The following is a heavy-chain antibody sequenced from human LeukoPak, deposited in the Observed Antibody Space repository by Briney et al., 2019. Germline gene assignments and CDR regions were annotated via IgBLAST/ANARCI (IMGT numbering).Heavy chain of an antibody. CDR2: IIPILGIA. CDR3: ARDFVGIVVVPAARYGMDV. J-gene: IGHJ6*02. Sequence: ASVKVSCKASGGTFSSYAISWVRQAPGQGLEWMGRIIPILGIANYAQKFQGRVTITADKSTSTAYMELSSLRSEDTAVYYCARDFVGIVVVPAARYGMDVWGQGTTVTVSS. V-gene: IGHV1-69*04. D-gene: IGHD2-2*01. CDR1: GGTFSSYA.